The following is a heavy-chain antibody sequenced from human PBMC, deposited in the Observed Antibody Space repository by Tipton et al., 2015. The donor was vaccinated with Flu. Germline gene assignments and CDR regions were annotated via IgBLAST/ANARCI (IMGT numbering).Heavy chain of an antibody. Sequence: TLSLTCTVSGDSINSGGYYYNWIRQHPGKGLEWIGYIHYTGSTHYSPSLRSRVTISVDKSKNQFSLKLSSVTAADTAVYYCARRDYSNYVSDPKNWFDPWGQGILVTVSS. CDR2: IHYTGST. V-gene: IGHV4-31*03. CDR1: GDSINSGGYY. CDR3: ARRDYSNYVSDPKNWFDP. D-gene: IGHD4-11*01. J-gene: IGHJ5*02.